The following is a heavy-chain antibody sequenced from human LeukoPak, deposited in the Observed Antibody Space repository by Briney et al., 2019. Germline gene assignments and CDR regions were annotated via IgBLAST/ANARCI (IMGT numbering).Heavy chain of an antibody. D-gene: IGHD2-2*01. Sequence: SVKVSCKASGDTFSNYAISWVRQAPGQGLEWMGGIIPIFGTAKYAQKFQGRVTITADTSTSTAYMELSSLRSEDTAVYYCARDRVVPAAYNWFDPWGQGTLVTVSS. CDR3: ARDRVVPAAYNWFDP. CDR1: GDTFSNYA. J-gene: IGHJ5*02. CDR2: IIPIFGTA. V-gene: IGHV1-69*06.